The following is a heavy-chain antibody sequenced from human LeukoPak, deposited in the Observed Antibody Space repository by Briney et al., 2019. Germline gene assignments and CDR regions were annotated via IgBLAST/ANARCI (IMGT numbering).Heavy chain of an antibody. CDR3: ASDLRLFYGDYGMDY. D-gene: IGHD4-17*01. J-gene: IGHJ4*02. CDR1: GYTFTNFY. V-gene: IGHV1-69*13. CDR2: IIPIFGTA. Sequence: SVKVSCKASGYTFTNFYMHWVRQAPGQGLEWMGGIIPIFGTANYAQKFQGRVTITADESTSTAYMELSSLRSEDTAVYYCASDLRLFYGDYGMDYWGQGTLVTVSS.